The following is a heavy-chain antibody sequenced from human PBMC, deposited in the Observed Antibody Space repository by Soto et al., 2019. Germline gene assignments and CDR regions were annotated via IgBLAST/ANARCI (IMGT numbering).Heavy chain of an antibody. J-gene: IGHJ2*01. D-gene: IGHD3-22*01. CDR1: GFTFNNYG. V-gene: IGHV3-33*01. Sequence: GGSLRLSCAASGFTFNNYGMHWVRQAPGKGLEWVAVIWYDGSHESYADSVKGRFTISRDNSKNTLYLQMNSLRAEDTAVYYCARDRYSYDSRAYQGVDWYFDLWGRGTLVTVSS. CDR3: ARDRYSYDSRAYQGVDWYFDL. CDR2: IWYDGSHE.